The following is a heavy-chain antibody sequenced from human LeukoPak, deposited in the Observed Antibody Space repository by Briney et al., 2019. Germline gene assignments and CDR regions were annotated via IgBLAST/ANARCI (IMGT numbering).Heavy chain of an antibody. D-gene: IGHD2-2*02. V-gene: IGHV3-30*02. CDR1: GFTFSSYG. CDR3: AKGGPYGSCSSTSCYTYDY. J-gene: IGHJ4*02. Sequence: GGSLRLSCAGSGFTFSSYGMHWVRQAPGKGLGWVAFIRYDGSNKYYADSVKGRFTISRDNSKNTLYLQMNSLRAEDTAVYYCAKGGPYGSCSSTSCYTYDYWGQGTLVTVSS. CDR2: IRYDGSNK.